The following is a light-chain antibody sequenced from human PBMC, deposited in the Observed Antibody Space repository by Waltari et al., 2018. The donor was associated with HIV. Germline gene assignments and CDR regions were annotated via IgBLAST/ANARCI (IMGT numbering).Light chain of an antibody. CDR2: KDS. V-gene: IGLV3-25*03. J-gene: IGLJ2*01. CDR1: ALPKHY. CDR3: QSADSSGTDLI. Sequence: SYELTQPPSVSVSPGQTARITCSGDALPKHYAYWYQQKAGQAPLLVISKDSERPSGIPERFSGSSSGTTVTLTISGVQAEDEADYNCQSADSSGTDLIFGGGTKLTVL.